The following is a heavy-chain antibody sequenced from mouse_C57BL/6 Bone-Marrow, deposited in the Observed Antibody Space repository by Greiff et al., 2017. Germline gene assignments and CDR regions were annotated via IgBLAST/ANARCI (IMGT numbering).Heavy chain of an antibody. CDR3: ARSRQLRLEGFAY. Sequence: EVQLQQSVAELVRPGASVKLSCTASGFNIKNTYMHWVKQRPEQGLEWIGRIDPANGNTKYAPQFQGKATITADTSSNTAYLQLSSLTSEDTAIXYCARSRQLRLEGFAYWGQGTLVTVSA. V-gene: IGHV14-3*01. D-gene: IGHD3-2*02. CDR2: IDPANGNT. CDR1: GFNIKNTY. J-gene: IGHJ3*01.